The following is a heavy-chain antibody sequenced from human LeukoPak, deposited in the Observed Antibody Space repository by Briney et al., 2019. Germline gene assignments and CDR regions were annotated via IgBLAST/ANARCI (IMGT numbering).Heavy chain of an antibody. D-gene: IGHD3-22*01. CDR2: IYYSGST. CDR1: GGSISSYY. Sequence: KPSETLSLTCTVSGGSISSYYWSWIRQPPGKGLEWIGYIYYSGSTNYNPSLKSRVTISVDTSKNQFSLKLSSVTAADTAVYYCARVDYYDSSGYYYGQFDYWGQGILVTVSS. CDR3: ARVDYYDSSGYYYGQFDY. J-gene: IGHJ4*02. V-gene: IGHV4-59*01.